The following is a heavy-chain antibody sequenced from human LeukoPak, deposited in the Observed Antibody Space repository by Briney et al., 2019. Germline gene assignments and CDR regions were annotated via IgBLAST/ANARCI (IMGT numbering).Heavy chain of an antibody. CDR2: ISSNGGST. CDR3: ARGGYSSDMYYFDY. J-gene: IGHJ4*02. CDR1: GFXFSSYA. Sequence: GGSLRLSCAASGFXFSSYAMHWVHQAPGKGLEYVSAISSNGGSTYYANSVKGRFTISRDNSKNTLYLQMGSLRAEDMAVYYCARGGYSSDMYYFDYWGQGTLVTVSS. D-gene: IGHD6-25*01. V-gene: IGHV3-64*01.